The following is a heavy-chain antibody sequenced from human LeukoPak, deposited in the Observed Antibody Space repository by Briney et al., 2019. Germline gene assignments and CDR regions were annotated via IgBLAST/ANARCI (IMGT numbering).Heavy chain of an antibody. J-gene: IGHJ4*02. CDR1: GGTFSSYA. CDR3: ARSRFFDYYDSSGHYRLDY. D-gene: IGHD3-22*01. Sequence: SVKVSCKASGGTFSSYAISWVRQAPGQGLEWMGGIIPIFGTANYAQKFQGRVTITADESTSTAYMELSSLRSEDTAVYYCARSRFFDYYDSSGHYRLDYWGQGTLVTISS. V-gene: IGHV1-69*13. CDR2: IIPIFGTA.